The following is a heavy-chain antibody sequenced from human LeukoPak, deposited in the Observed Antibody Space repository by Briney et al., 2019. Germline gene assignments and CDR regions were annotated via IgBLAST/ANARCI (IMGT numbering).Heavy chain of an antibody. CDR1: GFTFNTY. J-gene: IGHJ4*02. CDR2: VSSSSSII. D-gene: IGHD5-24*01. V-gene: IGHV3-48*01. Sequence: GGSLRLSCAASGFTFNTYMNWVRQAPGKGLEWVSYVSSSSSIIYYADSVKGRFTISRDNAKNSLYLQMNGLRAEDTAIYYCTRVGYIDEGIDYWGQGTLVTVSS. CDR3: TRVGYIDEGIDY.